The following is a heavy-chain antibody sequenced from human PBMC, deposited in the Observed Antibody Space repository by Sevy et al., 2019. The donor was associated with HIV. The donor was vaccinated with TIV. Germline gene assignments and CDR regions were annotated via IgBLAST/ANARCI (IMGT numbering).Heavy chain of an antibody. J-gene: IGHJ5*02. D-gene: IGHD2-2*02. CDR2: FDPEDGET. CDR1: GYTLTELS. Sequence: ASVKVSCKVSGYTLTELSMHWVRQAPGKGLEWMGGFDPEDGETIYAQKFQGRVTMTEDTSTDTAYMELSSLRSEDTAVYYWATAGVVVPAAILRGWFDPWGQGTLVTISS. CDR3: ATAGVVVPAAILRGWFDP. V-gene: IGHV1-24*01.